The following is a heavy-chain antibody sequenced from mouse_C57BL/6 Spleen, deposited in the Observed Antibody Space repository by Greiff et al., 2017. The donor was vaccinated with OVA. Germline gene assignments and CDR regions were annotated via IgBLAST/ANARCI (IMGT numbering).Heavy chain of an antibody. CDR2: ISGGGGNP. V-gene: IGHV5-9*01. Sequence: EVQRVESGGGLVKPGGSLKLSCAASGFTFSSYTMSWVRQTPEKRLEWVATISGGGGNPYYPDSVKGRFTLSRDTAKNTLYLQRSRLRSEDTALYYCASPYYGSSYGYAMDYWGQGTSVTVSS. J-gene: IGHJ4*01. CDR1: GFTFSSYT. D-gene: IGHD1-1*01. CDR3: ASPYYGSSYGYAMDY.